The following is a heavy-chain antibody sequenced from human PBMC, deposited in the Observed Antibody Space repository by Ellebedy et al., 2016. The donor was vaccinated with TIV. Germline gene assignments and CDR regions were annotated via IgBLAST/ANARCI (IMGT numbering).Heavy chain of an antibody. D-gene: IGHD3-9*01. J-gene: IGHJ4*02. Sequence: GESLKISCAASGFTFSTYAMHWVRQAPGKGLEWVAVISDEGYNKFYADSVKGRFTISRDNSKNTLYQPMNSLRADDAAVYYCATDRGYFTFDYWGQGSLITVSS. CDR1: GFTFSTYA. CDR3: ATDRGYFTFDY. V-gene: IGHV3-30*07. CDR2: ISDEGYNK.